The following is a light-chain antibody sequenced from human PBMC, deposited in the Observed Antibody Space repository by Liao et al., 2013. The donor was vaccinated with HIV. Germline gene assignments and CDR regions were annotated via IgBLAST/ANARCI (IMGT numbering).Light chain of an antibody. CDR2: QDN. V-gene: IGLV3-1*01. Sequence: SYELTQAPSVSVSPGQTARITCSGDKLGDKYVSWYQQRPGQSPVLVIYQDNKRPSGIPERFSGTGSGNTATLTISGTQAMDEADYYCQAWDSGTVVFGGGTKLTVL. CDR3: QAWDSGTVV. J-gene: IGLJ2*01. CDR1: KLGDKY.